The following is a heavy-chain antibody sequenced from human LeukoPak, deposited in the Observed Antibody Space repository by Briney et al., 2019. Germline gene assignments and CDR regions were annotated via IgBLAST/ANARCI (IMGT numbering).Heavy chain of an antibody. CDR1: GFSFSDYY. D-gene: IGHD1-14*01. V-gene: IGHV3-72*01. CDR3: ARKLTSSRRFDH. J-gene: IGHJ4*02. CDR2: IRKKVNSYST. Sequence: GGSLRLSCVASGFSFSDYYMDWVRQAPGKGLEWVGRIRKKVNSYSTEYAASVKGRFTVSRDDSKNSLYLQMNSLKIEDTAVYYCARKLTSSRRFDHWGQGTLVTVSS.